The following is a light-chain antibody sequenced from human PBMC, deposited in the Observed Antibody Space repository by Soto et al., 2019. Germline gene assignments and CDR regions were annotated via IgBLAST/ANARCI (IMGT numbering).Light chain of an antibody. V-gene: IGKV3-20*01. CDR2: ATS. Sequence: EVVLTQSPGTLSLSPGERVTLSCRASQSISSIYLAWYQQKPGQAPRLLIYATSSRATGIQDRFSGSGSGTDFTLTIIRLEPEDFAVYYCQQYGDGNSPRYSFGQGTRLDIK. J-gene: IGKJ2*03. CDR3: QQYGDGNSPRYS. CDR1: QSISSIY.